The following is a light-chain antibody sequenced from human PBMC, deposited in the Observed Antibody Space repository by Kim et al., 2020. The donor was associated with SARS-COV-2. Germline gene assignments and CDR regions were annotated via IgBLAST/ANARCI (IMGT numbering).Light chain of an antibody. J-gene: IGKJ2*01. CDR1: LSVLNKSNKKNY. CDR2: WAS. V-gene: IGKV4-1*01. Sequence: DIAMPQSPDSLAVSLGERATIHCKSSLSVLNKSNKKNYVAWYQQKPGQPPKLLIYWASTRESGVPDRLSGSGSGTDFSLTINNLQVEDVAVYYCQQYFSSPYTFGQGTKLEI. CDR3: QQYFSSPYT.